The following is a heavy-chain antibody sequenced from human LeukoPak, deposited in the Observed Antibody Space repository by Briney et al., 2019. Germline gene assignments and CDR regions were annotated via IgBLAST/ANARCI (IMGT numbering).Heavy chain of an antibody. CDR2: IKEDGSEK. V-gene: IGHV3-7*01. CDR1: GFTFSRYW. D-gene: IGHD3-22*01. CDR3: ARYYYDDSGYSEDAFDV. J-gene: IGHJ3*01. Sequence: GSLRLSCAASGFTFSRYWMTWVRQAPGKGLEWVANIKEDGSEKYYVDSVKGRFTISRDNAKNSLYLQMNSLRVEDTAVYYCARYYYDDSGYSEDAFDVWGQGTMVTVSS.